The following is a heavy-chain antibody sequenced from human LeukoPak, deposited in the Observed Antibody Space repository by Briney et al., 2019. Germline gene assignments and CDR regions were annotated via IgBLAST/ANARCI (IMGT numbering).Heavy chain of an antibody. CDR3: ARDDYGPAGY. Sequence: GGSLRLSCAASGFTFSNYAMSWVRQAPGKGLEWVANMNQDGREKYYVDSVRGRFTISRDNAKNSLYLQMNSLRAEDTAVYYCARDDYGPAGYGGQGTLVTVSS. CDR1: GFTFSNYA. J-gene: IGHJ4*02. D-gene: IGHD4-17*01. CDR2: MNQDGREK. V-gene: IGHV3-7*01.